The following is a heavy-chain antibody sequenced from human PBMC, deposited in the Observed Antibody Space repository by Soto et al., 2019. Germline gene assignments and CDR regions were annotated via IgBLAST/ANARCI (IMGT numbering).Heavy chain of an antibody. CDR1: GFTFSSYW. CDR3: VRGDCARYDGNGYLGRH. J-gene: IGHJ4*02. D-gene: IGHD3-22*01. Sequence: EVQLVESGGGLIQLGGSLRLSCAASGFTFSSYWMHWVRQAPGKGLVWVSRIKSDGSGTYYAGSVEGRFTISRDNAQNTVFLQINSLRAEDTAVYYCVRGDCARYDGNGYLGRHWGQGTLVTVSS. CDR2: IKSDGSGT. V-gene: IGHV3-74*01.